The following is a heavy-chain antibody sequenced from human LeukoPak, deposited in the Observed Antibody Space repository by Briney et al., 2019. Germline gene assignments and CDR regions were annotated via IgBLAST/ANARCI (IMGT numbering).Heavy chain of an antibody. CDR1: ELSLGGND. CDR2: ISYAGGNE. J-gene: IGHJ6*03. Sequence: GWSLGGDPVHFELSLGGNDLSSVCQPPDKGLEWVAVISYAGGNEYYADSVKGRFTISRDNSKNTLYLQMNSLRTEDTAFYYCARDALPSHLYFYMDVWGRGTTVTVSS. V-gene: IGHV3-30-3*01. CDR3: ARDALPSHLYFYMDV.